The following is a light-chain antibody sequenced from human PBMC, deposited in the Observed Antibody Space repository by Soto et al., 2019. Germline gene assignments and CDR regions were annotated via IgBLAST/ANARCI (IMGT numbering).Light chain of an antibody. J-gene: IGLJ7*01. CDR3: ISYTSSSTLV. V-gene: IGLV2-14*01. CDR1: SSDVGGYNY. CDR2: EVS. Sequence: QSVLTQPASVSGSPGQSITISCTGTSSDVGGYNYVSWYQHHPGKAPKLILYEVSNRPSGVSNRFSASKSGDTASLIISGLQAEDEADYYCISYTSSSTLVFGGGTQLTVL.